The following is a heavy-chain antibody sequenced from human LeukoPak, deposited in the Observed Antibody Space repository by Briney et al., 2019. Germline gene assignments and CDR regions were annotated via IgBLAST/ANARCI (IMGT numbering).Heavy chain of an antibody. D-gene: IGHD5-24*01. Sequence: PSQTLSLTCTVSGASISSDNYYWSWIRQHPGKGLEWIGYRYNSGRPSYNPSLRSRSDISIDTSKNQIFLKLTSVTAADTAVYYCVRGGRDGSNSGWFDPWGQGTRVTVSS. CDR1: GASISSDNYY. CDR2: RYNSGRP. V-gene: IGHV4-30-4*01. CDR3: VRGGRDGSNSGWFDP. J-gene: IGHJ5*02.